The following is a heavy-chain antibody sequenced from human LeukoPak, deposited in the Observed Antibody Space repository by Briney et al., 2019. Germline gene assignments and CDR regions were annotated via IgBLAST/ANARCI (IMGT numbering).Heavy chain of an antibody. D-gene: IGHD4-23*01. CDR1: GGTFSSDA. V-gene: IGHV1-69*13. Sequence: GASVKVSCKAAGGTFSSDAISWVRQAPGQGLEWMGGIIPIFGTANYAQKFQGRVTITADESTSTAYMELSSLRSEDTAVYYCASDYGGNSDYWGQGTLVTVSS. J-gene: IGHJ4*02. CDR3: ASDYGGNSDY. CDR2: IIPIFGTA.